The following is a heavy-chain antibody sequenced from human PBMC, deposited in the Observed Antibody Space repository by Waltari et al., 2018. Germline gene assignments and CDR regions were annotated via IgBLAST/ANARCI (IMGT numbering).Heavy chain of an antibody. J-gene: IGHJ3*01. Sequence: EVQLVESGGGLVQPGGSLRLSCAASGFPFSSYWRTWVRQSPGKGLVWVSQINADASDIIYADSMRGRFTMSRDNAENTLYLHMNSLRVDDTAVYYCARGGTGYAFDLWGLGTMVSVSS. D-gene: IGHD3-16*01. CDR3: ARGGTGYAFDL. CDR2: INADASDI. V-gene: IGHV3-74*01. CDR1: GFPFSSYW.